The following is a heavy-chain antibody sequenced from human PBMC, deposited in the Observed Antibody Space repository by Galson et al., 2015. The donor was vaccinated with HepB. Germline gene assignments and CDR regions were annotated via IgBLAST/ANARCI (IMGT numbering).Heavy chain of an antibody. J-gene: IGHJ4*02. V-gene: IGHV3-73*01. CDR2: IRSKANSYAT. Sequence: SLRLSCAASGFTFSSSAMHWARQASGKGLEWVGRIRSKANSYATAYAASVKGRFTISRDDSKNTAYLQMNSLKTEDTAVYYCTVVSTVAADGQKRDYWGQGTLVTVSS. CDR3: TVVSTVAADGQKRDY. D-gene: IGHD6-19*01. CDR1: GFTFSSSA.